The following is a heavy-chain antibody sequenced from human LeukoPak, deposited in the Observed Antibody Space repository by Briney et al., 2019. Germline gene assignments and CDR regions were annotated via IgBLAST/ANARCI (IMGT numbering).Heavy chain of an antibody. V-gene: IGHV1-18*01. Sequence: AAVKVSCKASGYSFTDYGICWVRQAPGEGLEWRGWICADSGHTKYVQRPQRRDTMTPDTSPSTAYMGLCRVRADGTALDYCVREGGFFDIWGQGTMVTVSS. CDR2: ICADSGHT. J-gene: IGHJ3*02. CDR1: GYSFTDYG. CDR3: VREGGFFDI. D-gene: IGHD1-26*01.